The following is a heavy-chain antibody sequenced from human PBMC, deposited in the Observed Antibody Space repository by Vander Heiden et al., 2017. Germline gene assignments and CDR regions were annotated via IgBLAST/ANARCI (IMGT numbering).Heavy chain of an antibody. CDR2: GYYSGST. V-gene: IGHV4-39*01. Sequence: QLQLQESGPGLVKPSETLSLTCTVSGGSISSTNYYWGWIRQPPGKGLEWIGSGYYSGSTFYNPSLKRRVTISVDTSKNQFSLKLSSVTAADTAVYYCARHLRSDFGDYNYFDYWGQGTLVTVSS. CDR3: ARHLRSDFGDYNYFDY. J-gene: IGHJ4*02. CDR1: GGSISSTNYY. D-gene: IGHD4-17*01.